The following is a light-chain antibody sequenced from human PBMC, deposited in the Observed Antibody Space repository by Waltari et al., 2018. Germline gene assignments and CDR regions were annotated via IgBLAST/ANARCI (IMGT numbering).Light chain of an antibody. CDR2: AAS. Sequence: ATLSCRASQSVGRSLAWYQQKPGQAPRLLIFAASSRATGIPDRFSGSGSGTDFSLSISRLEPEDLAVYYCQHYVTLPATFGQGTKVEIK. CDR3: QHYVTLPAT. J-gene: IGKJ1*01. V-gene: IGKV3-20*01. CDR1: QSVGRS.